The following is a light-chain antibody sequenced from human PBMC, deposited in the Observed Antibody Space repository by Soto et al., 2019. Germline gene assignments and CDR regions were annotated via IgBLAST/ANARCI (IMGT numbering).Light chain of an antibody. CDR2: GNS. Sequence: QAVVTQPPSVSGAPGQRVTISCTGGSSNIGAGYDVHWYQQLPGTAPKLLIYGNSNRPSGVPDRFSGSKSGTSASLAITGLQAEDEADYYCQSYDSSLSGPLFGGGTKLTVL. J-gene: IGLJ2*01. CDR3: QSYDSSLSGPL. CDR1: SSNIGAGYD. V-gene: IGLV1-40*01.